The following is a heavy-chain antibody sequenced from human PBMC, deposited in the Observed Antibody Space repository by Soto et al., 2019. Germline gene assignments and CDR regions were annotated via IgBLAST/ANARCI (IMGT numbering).Heavy chain of an antibody. J-gene: IGHJ4*02. V-gene: IGHV1-18*04. CDR2: ISAYNGNT. Sequence: EASVKVSCKASGYTFTSYGISWVRQAPGQGLEWMGWISAYNGNTNYAQKLQGRVTMTTDTSTSTAYMELRSLRSDDTAVYYCARAVPFYYYDSSGSYYFDYWGQGTLVTVSS. CDR1: GYTFTSYG. D-gene: IGHD3-22*01. CDR3: ARAVPFYYYDSSGSYYFDY.